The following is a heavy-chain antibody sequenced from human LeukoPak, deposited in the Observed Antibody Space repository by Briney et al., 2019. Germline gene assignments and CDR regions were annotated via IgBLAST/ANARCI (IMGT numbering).Heavy chain of an antibody. CDR3: ARDGDSSGWSPTYYFDY. V-gene: IGHV3-74*01. CDR2: INSDGSST. J-gene: IGHJ4*02. D-gene: IGHD6-19*01. Sequence: GGSLRLSCAASGFTFSSYWMHWVRQAPGKGLVWVSRINSDGSSTSYADSVKGRFTISRDNAKNSLYLQMNSLRAEDTAVYYCARDGDSSGWSPTYYFDYWGQGTLVTVSS. CDR1: GFTFSSYW.